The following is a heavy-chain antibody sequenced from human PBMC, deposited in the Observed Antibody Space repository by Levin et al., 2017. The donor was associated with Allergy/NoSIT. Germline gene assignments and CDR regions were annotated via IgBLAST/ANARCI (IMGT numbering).Heavy chain of an antibody. CDR2: INSDGSNT. CDR3: GRGGCSSTSCIDY. CDR1: GYTFSGYY. D-gene: IGHD2-2*01. V-gene: IGHV3-74*01. J-gene: IGHJ4*02. Sequence: GGSLRLSCVGSGYTFSGYYMHWVRQAPGKGLVWVSHINSDGSNTNYADSVKGRFTISRDNAKNTLYLQMNSLRAEDTAVYYCGRGGCSSTSCIDYGGQGILVTVSS.